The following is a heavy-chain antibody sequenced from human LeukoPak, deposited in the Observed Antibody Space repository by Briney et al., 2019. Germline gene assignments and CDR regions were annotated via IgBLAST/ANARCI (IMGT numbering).Heavy chain of an antibody. CDR2: FFYTGRT. J-gene: IGHJ4*02. Sequence: SETLSLTCTVSGGSISSSNYYWGWIRQPPGKGLEWIGCFFYTGRTYYNPSLKSRVTISVDTSESQFSLHLSSVTAADTAVYYCARHAFCDSSGYCIDYWGQGTLVTVSS. CDR3: ARHAFCDSSGYCIDY. D-gene: IGHD3-22*01. V-gene: IGHV4-39*01. CDR1: GGSISSSNYY.